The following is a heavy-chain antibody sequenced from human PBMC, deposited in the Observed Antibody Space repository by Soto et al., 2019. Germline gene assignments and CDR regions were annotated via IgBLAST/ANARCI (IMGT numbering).Heavy chain of an antibody. CDR1: GGSITSGGYY. J-gene: IGHJ6*02. CDR2: TYYSGST. Sequence: QVQLQESGPGLVKPSQTLSLTCTVSGGSITSGGYYWSWIRQHTGKGLEWIGYTYYSGSTYYNPSLKSRVTISRDTSKNQFYLILSSVTAADTAVYYCARGLAYCGGDCYSTYGMDVWGQGTTVTVSS. V-gene: IGHV4-31*03. D-gene: IGHD2-21*02. CDR3: ARGLAYCGGDCYSTYGMDV.